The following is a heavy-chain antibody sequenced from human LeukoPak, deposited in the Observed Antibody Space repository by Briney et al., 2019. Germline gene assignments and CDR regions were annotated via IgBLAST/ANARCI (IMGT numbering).Heavy chain of an antibody. D-gene: IGHD2-15*01. CDR2: IDHSGST. J-gene: IGHJ3*02. CDR3: ATLLGYCSGGSCYSAFDI. CDR1: GGSFSGYY. Sequence: SETLSLTCAVYGGSFSGYYWSWIRQPPGKGLEWIGEIDHSGSTNYNPSLKSRVTISVDTSKNQFSLKLSSVTAADTAVYYRATLLGYCSGGSCYSAFDIWDQGTMVTVSS. V-gene: IGHV4-34*01.